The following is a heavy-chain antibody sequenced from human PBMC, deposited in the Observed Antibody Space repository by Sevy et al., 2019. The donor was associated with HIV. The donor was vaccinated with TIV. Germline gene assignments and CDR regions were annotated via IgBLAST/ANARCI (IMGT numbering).Heavy chain of an antibody. J-gene: IGHJ4*02. Sequence: GGSLRLSYAASGFTFSSYSMNWVRQAPGKGLEWVSSISSSSSYIYYADSVKGRFTISRDNAKNSLYLQMNSLRAEDTAVYYCARGGSTGLDYWGQGTLVTVSS. D-gene: IGHD3-16*01. CDR1: GFTFSSYS. V-gene: IGHV3-21*01. CDR3: ARGGSTGLDY. CDR2: ISSSSSYI.